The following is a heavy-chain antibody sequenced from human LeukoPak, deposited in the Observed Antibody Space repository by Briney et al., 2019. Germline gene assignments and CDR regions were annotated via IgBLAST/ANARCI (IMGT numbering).Heavy chain of an antibody. Sequence: SETLSLTCTVSGGSISSYYWSWIRQPPGKGLEWIGYIYYSGSTNYNPSLKSRVTISVDTSKNQFSLKLSSVTAADTAVYYCARNYGGNGFDYWGQGTLVTVSS. CDR1: GGSISSYY. CDR3: ARNYGGNGFDY. J-gene: IGHJ4*02. V-gene: IGHV4-59*01. CDR2: IYYSGST. D-gene: IGHD4-23*01.